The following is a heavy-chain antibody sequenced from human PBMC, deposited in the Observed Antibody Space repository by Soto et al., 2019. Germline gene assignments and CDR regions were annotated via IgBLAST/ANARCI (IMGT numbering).Heavy chain of an antibody. V-gene: IGHV3-15*01. Sequence: GGSLRLSCAASGFTFSNAWMSWVRQAPGKGLEWVGRIKSKTDGGTTDYAAPVKGRFTISRDDSKNTLYLQMNSLKTEDTAVYYRSKSGWYYDFWSGYYPLAPHYYYYGMDVWGQGTTVTVS. J-gene: IGHJ6*02. CDR3: SKSGWYYDFWSGYYPLAPHYYYYGMDV. D-gene: IGHD3-3*01. CDR2: IKSKTDGGTT. CDR1: GFTFSNAW.